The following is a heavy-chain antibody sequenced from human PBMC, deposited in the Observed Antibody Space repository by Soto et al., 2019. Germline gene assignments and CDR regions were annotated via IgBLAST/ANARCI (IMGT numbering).Heavy chain of an antibody. V-gene: IGHV2-5*02. J-gene: IGHJ4*02. CDR3: AHVVTAVRGFDY. D-gene: IGHD2-21*02. CDR2: IYWDDDK. CDR1: GFSLSTSGVG. Sequence: QITLKESGPTLVKPTQTLTLTCTFSGFSLSTSGVGVGWIRQPPGKPLECLALIYWDDDKRYSPSLKSRLTIXKXXSKNQVVLTMTNMDPVDTATYYCAHVVTAVRGFDYWGQGTLVTVSS.